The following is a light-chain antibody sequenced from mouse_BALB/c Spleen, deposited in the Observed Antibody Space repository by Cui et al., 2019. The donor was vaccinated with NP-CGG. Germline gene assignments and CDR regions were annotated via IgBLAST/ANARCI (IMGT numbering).Light chain of an antibody. V-gene: IGLV1*01. Sequence: QAVLTQVSALTTSPGETVTLTCRSSTGAVTTSNYANWVQEKPDHLFTGLIGGTNNRAPGVPARFSGSLIGDKAALTITGAQTEDEAIYFCALWYSNHWVVGGGTKLTVL. CDR1: TGAVTTSNY. J-gene: IGLJ1*01. CDR2: GTN. CDR3: ALWYSNHWV.